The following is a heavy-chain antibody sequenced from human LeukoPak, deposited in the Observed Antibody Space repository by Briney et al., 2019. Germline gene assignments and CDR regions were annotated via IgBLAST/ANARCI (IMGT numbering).Heavy chain of an antibody. V-gene: IGHV4-4*07. CDR3: PRDGGSRRDGYKVYYYYYMDV. CDR2: IYTSRST. CDR1: GGSISSYY. Sequence: SETLSLNCTVSGGSISSYYWSWIRQPAGKGLEWIGRIYTSRSTNYNTSLKSRVTMSVDTSKNQFSLKLSSVTAADTAVYYCPRDGGSRRDGYKVYYYYYMDVWGKGTTVTVTS. J-gene: IGHJ6*03. D-gene: IGHD5-24*01.